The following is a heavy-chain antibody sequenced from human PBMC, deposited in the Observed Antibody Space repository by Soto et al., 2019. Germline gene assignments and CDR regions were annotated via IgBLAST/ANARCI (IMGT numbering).Heavy chain of an antibody. J-gene: IGHJ4*02. D-gene: IGHD5-12*01. CDR1: GFTFDDYA. CDR2: ISWSSGSI. CDR3: AKGRRGYARGYYFDY. V-gene: IGHV3-9*01. Sequence: EVQLVESGGGLVQPGRSLRLSCAASGFTFDDYAMSWVRQAPGKGLEWVSGISWSSGSIGYADSVKGRFTISRDNAKNSLYLQMHSLRAEPTALDYCAKGRRGYARGYYFDYWGQGTLVTVSS.